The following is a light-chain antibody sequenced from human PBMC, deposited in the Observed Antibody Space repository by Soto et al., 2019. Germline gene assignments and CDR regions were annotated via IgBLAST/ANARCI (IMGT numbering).Light chain of an antibody. V-gene: IGLV1-44*01. J-gene: IGLJ2*01. CDR3: AAWDGSLNGVL. Sequence: QSVLTQAPSASGIPGQRVTISCSGSSSNIGTNTVNWYQQLPGSAPKFLIYSNNQRPSGVPDRFSGSKSGTSASLAISGLQPDDEADYYCAAWDGSLNGVLFGGGTKLTVL. CDR1: SSNIGTNT. CDR2: SNN.